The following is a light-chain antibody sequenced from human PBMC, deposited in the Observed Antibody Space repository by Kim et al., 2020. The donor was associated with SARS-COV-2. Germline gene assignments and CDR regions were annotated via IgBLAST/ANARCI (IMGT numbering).Light chain of an antibody. CDR1: SSDVGYYNY. CDR2: DVS. J-gene: IGLJ1*01. CDR3: CSFAGSYTHYV. V-gene: IGLV2-11*01. Sequence: QSVTISRTGTSSDVGYYNYVSWYQQHPGKAPKLMIYDVSKRPSGVPDRFSGSKSGNMASLIISGLQAEDEADYYCCSFAGSYTHYVFGTGTKVTVL.